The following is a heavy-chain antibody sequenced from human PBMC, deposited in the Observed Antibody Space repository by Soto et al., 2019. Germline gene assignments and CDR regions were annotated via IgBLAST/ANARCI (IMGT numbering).Heavy chain of an antibody. V-gene: IGHV1-46*01. CDR2: INPSGGST. CDR1: GYTFTHYY. CDR3: ARPLDYGEAFDI. J-gene: IGHJ3*02. Sequence: ASVKVSCKASGYTFTHYYMHWVRQAPGQGLEWMGMINPSGGSTSYAQNFQDRLTMTRNTSISTAYMELSSLRSEDTAVYYCARPLDYGEAFDIWGQGTMVTVSS. D-gene: IGHD4-17*01.